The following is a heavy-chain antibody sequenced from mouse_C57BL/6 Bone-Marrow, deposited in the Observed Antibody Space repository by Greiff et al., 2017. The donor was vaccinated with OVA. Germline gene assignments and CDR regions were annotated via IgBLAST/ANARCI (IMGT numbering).Heavy chain of an antibody. CDR3: ARQAYYSNYVDY. CDR1: GFTFSSYG. CDR2: ISSGGSYT. Sequence: EVQLQESGGDLVKPGGSLKLSCAASGFTFSSYGMSWVRQTPDKRLEWVATISSGGSYTYYPDSVKGRFTISRDNAKNTLYLQMSRLKSEDTAMYYCARQAYYSNYVDYWGQGTTLTVSS. J-gene: IGHJ2*01. V-gene: IGHV5-6*01. D-gene: IGHD2-5*01.